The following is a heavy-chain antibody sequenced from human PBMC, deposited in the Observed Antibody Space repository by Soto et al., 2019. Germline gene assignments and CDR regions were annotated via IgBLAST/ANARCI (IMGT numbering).Heavy chain of an antibody. Sequence: ASVKFSCKAYGGPFSSYAISWVRHAPGQGLEWMGGIIPIFGTANYTQKFQGRVTITADESTSTAYMELSSLSPDDTAVYYCGRGRSGQLVVFYWGQGTPVTVSS. CDR3: GRGRSGQLVVFY. J-gene: IGHJ4*02. CDR1: GGPFSSYA. D-gene: IGHD3-10*01. V-gene: IGHV1-69*13. CDR2: IIPIFGTA.